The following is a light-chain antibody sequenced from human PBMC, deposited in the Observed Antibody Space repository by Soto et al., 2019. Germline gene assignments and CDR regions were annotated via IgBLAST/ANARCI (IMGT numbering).Light chain of an antibody. CDR2: LCS. CDR3: MQALQTPPT. V-gene: IGKV2-28*01. CDR1: QSLLHSNGYKY. Sequence: DIVMTQSPLSLPVTPGEPASISCRSSQSLLHSNGYKYLDWYLQKPGQSPQLLIYLCSNRASGVPDRFSGSGSGTDFTLKINRVEAEDVGVYYCMQALQTPPTFGQGTKVEIK. J-gene: IGKJ1*01.